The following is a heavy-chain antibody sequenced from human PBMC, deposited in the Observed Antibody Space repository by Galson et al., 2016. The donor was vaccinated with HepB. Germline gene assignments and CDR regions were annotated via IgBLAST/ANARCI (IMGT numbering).Heavy chain of an antibody. J-gene: IGHJ4*02. CDR2: IDASNGTT. CDR3: ARHYSCKWPAGFIFDS. CDR1: GYTFTSYA. Sequence: SVKVSCTASGYTFTSYAISWVRQAPAQALESLAWIDASNGTTNYPQKFKDRVTLTTDTSKNTTYLELRSLKADDTAVYYCARHYSCKWPAGFIFDSWGPGTRVTVSS. D-gene: IGHD6-13*01. V-gene: IGHV1-18*01.